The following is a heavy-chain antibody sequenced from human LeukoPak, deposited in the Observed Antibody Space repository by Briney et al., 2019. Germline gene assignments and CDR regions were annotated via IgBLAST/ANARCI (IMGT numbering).Heavy chain of an antibody. V-gene: IGHV4-59*11. CDR3: ATIKRGDIYGYFDF. CDR1: GGSISSHY. D-gene: IGHD5-18*01. Sequence: SEILSLTCTVSGGSISSHYWSWLRQPPGKGLEWIAYLYDSVRTKDNPSLKGRVTLSADTSKNQHSLRLSSVTAADTAVYYCATIKRGDIYGYFDFWGQGILVTVSS. CDR2: LYDSVRT. J-gene: IGHJ4*02.